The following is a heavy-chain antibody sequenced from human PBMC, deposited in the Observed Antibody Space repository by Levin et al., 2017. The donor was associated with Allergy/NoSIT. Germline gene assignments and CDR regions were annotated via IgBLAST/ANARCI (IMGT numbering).Heavy chain of an antibody. CDR3: AIRKTIAPAGTWLNWFDP. Sequence: KISCKASGGTFSTYAINWVRQAPGQGLEWMGGIIPIFGTPNYAQKFQGRVTITADESTSTAYMELNSLRSKDTAVYYCAIRKTIAPAGTWLNWFDPWGQGTLVTVSS. CDR1: GGTFSTYA. J-gene: IGHJ5*02. CDR2: IIPIFGTP. V-gene: IGHV1-69*01. D-gene: IGHD6-13*01.